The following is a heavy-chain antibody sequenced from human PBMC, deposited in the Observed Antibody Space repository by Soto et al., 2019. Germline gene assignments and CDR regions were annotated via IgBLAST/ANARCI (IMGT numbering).Heavy chain of an antibody. V-gene: IGHV4-31*03. Sequence: QVQLQESGPGLVKPSQTLSLTCTVSGGSISSGGYYWSWIRQHPGKGLEWIGYIYYSGSTYYNPSLKSRVTISVDTSKNQFSLKLSSVTAADTAVYYCASVEYLDYSKKGGYYFDYWGQGTLVTVSS. CDR2: IYYSGST. CDR1: GGSISSGGYY. J-gene: IGHJ4*02. CDR3: ASVEYLDYSKKGGYYFDY. D-gene: IGHD4-4*01.